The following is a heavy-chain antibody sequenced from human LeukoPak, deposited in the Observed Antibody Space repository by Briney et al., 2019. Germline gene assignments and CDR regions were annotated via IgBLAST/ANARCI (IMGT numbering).Heavy chain of an antibody. D-gene: IGHD6-13*01. Sequence: GASVKVSCKASSFIFNNYGISWVRQAPGQGLEWMGGIIPIFGTANYAQKFQGRVTITADKSTSTAYMELSSLRSEDTAVYYCARDLSGSSSWYRVGWFDPWGQGTLVTVSS. V-gene: IGHV1-69*06. J-gene: IGHJ5*02. CDR2: IIPIFGTA. CDR3: ARDLSGSSSWYRVGWFDP. CDR1: SFIFNNYG.